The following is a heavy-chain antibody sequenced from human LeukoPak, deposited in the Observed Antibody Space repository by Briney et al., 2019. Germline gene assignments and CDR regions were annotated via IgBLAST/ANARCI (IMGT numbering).Heavy chain of an antibody. J-gene: IGHJ3*01. D-gene: IGHD3-22*01. V-gene: IGHV4-59*01. Sequence: SETLSLTCAVSGGFIGTFFWSWIRQSPGKGLEWVGYISHRGATKSNPSLKSRVTLSLDASKSQVSLNLDSVTAADTAIYYCARDRSGGYYTFDVWGQGTVVIVSS. CDR2: ISHRGAT. CDR1: GGFIGTFF. CDR3: ARDRSGGYYTFDV.